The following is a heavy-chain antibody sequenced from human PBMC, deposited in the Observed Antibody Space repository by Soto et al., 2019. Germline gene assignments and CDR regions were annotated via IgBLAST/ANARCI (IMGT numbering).Heavy chain of an antibody. CDR3: ASRVLCDMDV. V-gene: IGHV1-69*08. CDR2: INPNSGAT. CDR1: GGTFSSYT. Sequence: GASVKVSCKASGGTFSSYTISWVRQAPGQGLEWMGRINPNSGATLYAQKFQGRLTLTTDTSTSTVYLDLNGLKPEDSAVYYCASRVLCDMDVWGQGTTVTVSS. J-gene: IGHJ6*02. D-gene: IGHD2-21*01.